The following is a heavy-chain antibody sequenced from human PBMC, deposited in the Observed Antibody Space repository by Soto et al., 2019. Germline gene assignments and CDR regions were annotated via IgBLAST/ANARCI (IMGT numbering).Heavy chain of an antibody. J-gene: IGHJ4*02. CDR2: IIPLLGMA. V-gene: IGHV1-69*02. CDR3: GRANRGSNPGFDY. Sequence: QVQLVQSGTEVKKPGSSVKVSCKASGDAFNTYTISWVRQAPGQGLEWMGRIIPLLGMADYAQKFQGRVTITADTSTRTAYMDLSRLRSEETAVYYWGRANRGSNPGFDYWGQGTLVTVSS. D-gene: IGHD1-26*01. CDR1: GDAFNTYT.